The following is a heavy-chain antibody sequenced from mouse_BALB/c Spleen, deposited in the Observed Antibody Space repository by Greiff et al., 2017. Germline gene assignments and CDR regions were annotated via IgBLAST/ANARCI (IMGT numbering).Heavy chain of an antibody. CDR2: INPSSGYT. V-gene: IGHV1-4*01. J-gene: IGHJ3*01. CDR3: ARDDYRYSAWFAY. Sequence: QVQLKESGAELARPGASVKMSCKASGYTFTSYTMHWVKQRPGQGLEWIGYINPSSGYTNYNQKFKDKATLTADKSSSTAYMQLSSLTSEDSAVYYCARDDYRYSAWFAYWGQGTLVTVSA. D-gene: IGHD2-14*01. CDR1: GYTFTSYT.